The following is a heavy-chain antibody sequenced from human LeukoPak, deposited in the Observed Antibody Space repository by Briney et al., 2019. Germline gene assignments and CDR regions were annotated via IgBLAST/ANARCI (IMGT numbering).Heavy chain of an antibody. D-gene: IGHD3-3*01. V-gene: IGHV3-21*01. CDR3: ATDTLRFRMDV. CDR1: GFTFSGYS. CDR2: ISSSSSYI. J-gene: IGHJ6*04. Sequence: GGSLRLSCAASGFTFSGYSMNWVRQAPGKGLEWVSFISSSSSYIYCADSVKGRFTISRDNARNSLFLQMNSLRDDNTGVYFCATDTLRFRMDVWGKGTTVIVSS.